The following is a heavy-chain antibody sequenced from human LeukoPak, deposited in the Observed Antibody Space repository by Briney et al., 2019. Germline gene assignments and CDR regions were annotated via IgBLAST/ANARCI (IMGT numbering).Heavy chain of an antibody. CDR3: ARVAEAAAFDS. V-gene: IGHV3-21*06. Sequence: PGGSLRLSCAASGFSFSTYSMSWVRQAPGKGLEWVSSISRNSRYIYYADSMRGRFTISRDNAKNSLYLQMNSLKPEDTAVYYCARVAEAAAFDSWGQGTLVTVSS. CDR2: ISRNSRYI. J-gene: IGHJ4*02. CDR1: GFSFSTYS. D-gene: IGHD6-13*01.